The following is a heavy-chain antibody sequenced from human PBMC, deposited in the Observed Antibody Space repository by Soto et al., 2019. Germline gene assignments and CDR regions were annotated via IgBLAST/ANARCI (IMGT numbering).Heavy chain of an antibody. CDR3: ARHIFYFQCSGVRRDLYSFPARRSSDL. D-gene: IGHD3-3*02. J-gene: IGHJ2*01. Sequence: SEALCLRCSGSAGLLSRDYWSGIRHPPGKGLEWIGYIYYSGSTNYNPSLKSRVTISVDTSKNQFSLKLSSVTAADTAVYYCARHIFYFQCSGVRRDLYSFPARRSSDL. V-gene: IGHV4-59*08. CDR1: AGLLSRDY. CDR2: IYYSGST.